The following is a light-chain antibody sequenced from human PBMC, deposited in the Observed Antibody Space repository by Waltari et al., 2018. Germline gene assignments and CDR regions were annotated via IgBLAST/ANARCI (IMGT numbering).Light chain of an antibody. CDR3: QQGHRLPWT. CDR2: DVS. Sequence: DVQMTQSPSSLSASVGDRVTITCQASQDISIYLNWYQQKLGKVPKLLIYDVSNLEKGVPSRFSGRGSGTHFSLIITSLQPEDFATYYCQQGHRLPWTFGHGTKVEI. J-gene: IGKJ1*01. CDR1: QDISIY. V-gene: IGKV1-33*01.